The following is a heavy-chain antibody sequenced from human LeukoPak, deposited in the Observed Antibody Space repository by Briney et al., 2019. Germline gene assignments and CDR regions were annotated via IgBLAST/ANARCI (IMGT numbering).Heavy chain of an antibody. J-gene: IGHJ3*02. Sequence: PSETLSLTCAVYGGSFSGYYWSWIRQPPGKGLEWIGEINRSGSTNYNPSLKSRVTISIDTSKNQFSLKLSSVTAADTAVYYCASGGRLGIAAAAAFDIWGQGTMVTVSS. CDR2: INRSGST. V-gene: IGHV4-34*01. CDR1: GGSFSGYY. D-gene: IGHD6-13*01. CDR3: ASGGRLGIAAAAAFDI.